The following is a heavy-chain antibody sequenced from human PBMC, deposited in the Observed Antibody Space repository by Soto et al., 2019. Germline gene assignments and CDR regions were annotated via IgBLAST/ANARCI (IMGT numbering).Heavy chain of an antibody. Sequence: EGQLVESGGGLVKPGGSLRLSCAASGFALQTYTMEWLRQPPGKGLEWVSSITISGNYIYYADSVKGRFTISRDNGRNSVYLQMNSLRAEDTAVYYCAKVGVLRTNFRWFDLWGQGTLVTVSS. V-gene: IGHV3-21*01. CDR3: AKVGVLRTNFRWFDL. J-gene: IGHJ5*02. D-gene: IGHD2-8*01. CDR2: ITISGNYI. CDR1: GFALQTYT.